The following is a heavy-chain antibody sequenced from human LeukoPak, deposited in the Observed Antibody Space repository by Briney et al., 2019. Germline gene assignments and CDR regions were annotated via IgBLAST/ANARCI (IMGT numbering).Heavy chain of an antibody. Sequence: SETLSLTCTVSGGSISSYYWSWIRQPPGKGLEWIGHIYYSGNTNYNPSLKSRVTISVDTSKNQFSLKLSSVTAADTAVYYCARLEGELTTRALFSTVTTYGGFDYWGQGTLVTVSS. V-gene: IGHV4-59*08. CDR1: GGSISSYY. CDR2: IYYSGNT. D-gene: IGHD4-17*01. J-gene: IGHJ4*02. CDR3: ARLEGELTTRALFSTVTTYGGFDY.